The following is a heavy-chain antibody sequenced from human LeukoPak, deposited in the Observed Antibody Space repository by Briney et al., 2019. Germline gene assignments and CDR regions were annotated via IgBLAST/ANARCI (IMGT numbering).Heavy chain of an antibody. Sequence: AASVKVSCKASGYTFTGYYMHWVRQAPGQGLEWMGWINPNSGGTNYAQKFQGRVTMTRDTSISTAYMELSRLRSDDTAVYYCARLPYSSSRGQDDWGQGTLVTVSS. V-gene: IGHV1-2*02. CDR1: GYTFTGYY. CDR2: INPNSGGT. D-gene: IGHD6-6*01. J-gene: IGHJ4*02. CDR3: ARLPYSSSRGQDD.